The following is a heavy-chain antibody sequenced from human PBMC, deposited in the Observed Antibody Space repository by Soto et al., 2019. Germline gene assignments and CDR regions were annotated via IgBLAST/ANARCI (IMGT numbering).Heavy chain of an antibody. CDR3: AKDSVRITYSAL. CDR1: GFTFSSYA. D-gene: IGHD2-21*01. J-gene: IGHJ4*02. V-gene: IGHV3-23*01. Sequence: GGSLRLSCAASGFTFSSYAMSWVRQAPGKGLEWVSAISGSGGSTYYADSVNGRFTISRDNSKNTLYLHLNSLRAEDTAVYYCAKDSVRITYSALWGQGTLVTVSS. CDR2: ISGSGGST.